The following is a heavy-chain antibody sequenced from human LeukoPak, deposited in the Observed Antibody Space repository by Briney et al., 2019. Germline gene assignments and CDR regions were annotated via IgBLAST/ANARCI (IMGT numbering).Heavy chain of an antibody. J-gene: IGHJ3*02. D-gene: IGHD1-20*01. V-gene: IGHV3-49*04. CDR1: GFTFDDYA. CDR2: IRSKAYRGTK. Sequence: GGSLRLSCTASGFTFDDYAMSWVRQAPGKGLEWVGFIRSKAYRGTKEYAASVKGRFTISRDDSKSIAYLQMNSLKTEDTAVYYCTRVFLSNWNDANAFDIWGQGTMVTVSS. CDR3: TRVFLSNWNDANAFDI.